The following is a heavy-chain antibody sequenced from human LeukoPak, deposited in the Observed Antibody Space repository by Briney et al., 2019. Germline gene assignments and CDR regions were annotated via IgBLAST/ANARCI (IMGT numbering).Heavy chain of an antibody. Sequence: GGSLRLSCAASGFTFSNYWMSWVRQAPGKGLEWVANIKQDGSEKCYVDSVKGRFTISRDNSKNTLYLQMNSLRLEDTAVYYCAREKSDDDYGMDVWGQGTTVTVSS. CDR1: GFTFSNYW. CDR3: AREKSDDDYGMDV. J-gene: IGHJ6*02. V-gene: IGHV3-7*01. D-gene: IGHD3-16*01. CDR2: IKQDGSEK.